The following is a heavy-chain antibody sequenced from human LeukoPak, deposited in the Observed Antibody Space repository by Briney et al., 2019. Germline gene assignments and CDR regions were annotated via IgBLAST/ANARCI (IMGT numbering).Heavy chain of an antibody. D-gene: IGHD3-22*01. J-gene: IGHJ4*02. CDR3: ATGPHTYYYDSSGYYNFDY. CDR2: IWYDGSNK. Sequence: GGSLRLSCAASGFTFSSYGMHWVRQAPGKGLEWVAVIWYDGSNKYYADSVKGRFTISRDNSKNTLYLQMNSLRAEDTAVYYCATGPHTYYYDSSGYYNFDYWGQGTLVTVSS. V-gene: IGHV3-33*01. CDR1: GFTFSSYG.